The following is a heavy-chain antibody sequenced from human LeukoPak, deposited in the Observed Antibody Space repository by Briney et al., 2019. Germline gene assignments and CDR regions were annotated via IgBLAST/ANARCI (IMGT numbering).Heavy chain of an antibody. CDR2: IYYTGST. J-gene: IGHJ4*02. V-gene: IGHV4-61*01. D-gene: IGHD3-10*01. CDR1: GGSVSSWTYY. CDR3: ARRGGSGRSFYY. Sequence: SETLSLTCTVSGGSVSSWTYYWIWIRQPPGKGLERIGYIYYTGSTNYNPSLKSRLTISVDTSKNQFSLKLRSVTAADTAVYYCARRGGSGRSFYYWGQGTLVTVSS.